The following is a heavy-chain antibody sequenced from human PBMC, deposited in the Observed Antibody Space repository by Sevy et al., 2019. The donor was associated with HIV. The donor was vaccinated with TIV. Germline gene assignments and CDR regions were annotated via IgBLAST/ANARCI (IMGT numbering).Heavy chain of an antibody. V-gene: IGHV3-7*01. J-gene: IGHJ4*02. CDR3: ARCQPDNYYHDGAVYYGLLFDH. CDR1: GFTFGDYW. D-gene: IGHD3-9*01. Sequence: GGSLRLSCAASGFTFGDYWLTWVRQVPGKGLEWVANIKQGGSETDYADSVKGRFSISRDNAKNSVYLKMNSLRAEVTDVYYCARCQPDNYYHDGAVYYGLLFDHWGQGALVTVSS. CDR2: IKQGGSET.